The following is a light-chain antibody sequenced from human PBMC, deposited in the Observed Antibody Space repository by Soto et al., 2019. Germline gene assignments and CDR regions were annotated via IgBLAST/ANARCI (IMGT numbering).Light chain of an antibody. Sequence: QSALTQPASVSGSPGQLITMSCTGTSSDVGGYNYVSWYQQHPGKAPKLMIYDVSNRPSGVSNRFSGSKSANTASLTISGLQAEDEADYYCSSYTGSSTYVVFGGGTKLTVL. J-gene: IGLJ2*01. CDR2: DVS. CDR3: SSYTGSSTYVV. V-gene: IGLV2-14*01. CDR1: SSDVGGYNY.